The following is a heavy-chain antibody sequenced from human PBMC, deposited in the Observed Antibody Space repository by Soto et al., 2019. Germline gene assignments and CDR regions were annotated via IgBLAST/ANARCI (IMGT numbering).Heavy chain of an antibody. V-gene: IGHV1-46*01. CDR1: GYTFTSYY. CDR2: INPSGGST. J-gene: IGHJ4*02. D-gene: IGHD3-9*01. CDR3: ARVGVPYDILTGYYHTDY. Sequence: ASVKVSCKASGYTFTSYYMHWVRQAPGQGLEWMGIINPSGGSTSYAQKFQGRVTMTRDTSTSTVYMELSSLRSEDTAVYYCARVGVPYDILTGYYHTDYWGQGTLVTVSS.